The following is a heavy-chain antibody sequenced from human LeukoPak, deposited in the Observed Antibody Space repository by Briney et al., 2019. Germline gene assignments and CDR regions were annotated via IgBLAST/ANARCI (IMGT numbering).Heavy chain of an antibody. CDR3: TRDHCSSINCYEDQYFGMDV. CDR1: GYTFTAYY. J-gene: IGHJ6*02. V-gene: IGHV1-2*02. CDR2: INPNSGGT. D-gene: IGHD2-2*01. Sequence: ASVKVSCKASGYTFTAYYLHWVRQAPGQGLEWMGWINPNSGGTNYAQTFQGRVTLTRDTAISAAYMELNWLRSDDTAVYYCTRDHCSSINCYEDQYFGMDVWGQGTTVTVSS.